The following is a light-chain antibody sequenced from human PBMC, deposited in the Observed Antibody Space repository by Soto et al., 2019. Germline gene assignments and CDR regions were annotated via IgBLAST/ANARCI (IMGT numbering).Light chain of an antibody. Sequence: QLTQSPSSLSASVGDRVTITCRASQDITSDLAWYQQKPGKAPKLLIYAASTLQSGVPSRFSGSGSGTDFTLTISSLQPEDFATYYCQQLNSYPLTFAGGTKVEIK. CDR2: AAS. V-gene: IGKV1-9*01. CDR3: QQLNSYPLT. J-gene: IGKJ4*01. CDR1: QDITSD.